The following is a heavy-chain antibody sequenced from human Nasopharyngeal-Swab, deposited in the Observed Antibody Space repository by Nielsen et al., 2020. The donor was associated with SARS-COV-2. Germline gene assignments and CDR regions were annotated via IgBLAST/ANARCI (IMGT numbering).Heavy chain of an antibody. J-gene: IGHJ5*02. V-gene: IGHV3-23*01. CDR1: GFTYSTYA. CDR3: AKADNYDFWSAYSDH. Sequence: GESLKISCVASGFTYSTYAMSWVRQAPGKGLEWVSGISGSGAGTYYADSVKGRFTISRDNSKNTLYLQMNSLRAEDTAVYYCAKADNYDFWSAYSDHWGQGTLVTVSS. CDR2: ISGSGAGT. D-gene: IGHD3-3*01.